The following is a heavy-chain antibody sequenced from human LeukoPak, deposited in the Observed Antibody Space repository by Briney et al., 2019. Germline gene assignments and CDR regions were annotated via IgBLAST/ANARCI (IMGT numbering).Heavy chain of an antibody. D-gene: IGHD6-13*01. CDR2: IKEDGSEK. Sequence: GGSLRLSCAASGFTFSNAWMSWVRQAPGKGLEWVANIKEDGSEKYYVDSVKGRFPISRDNAKNSLYLQMNSLRAEDTAVYYCAKINWYGTSWFWDYWGQGTLVTVSS. V-gene: IGHV3-7*05. J-gene: IGHJ4*02. CDR3: AKINWYGTSWFWDY. CDR1: GFTFSNAW.